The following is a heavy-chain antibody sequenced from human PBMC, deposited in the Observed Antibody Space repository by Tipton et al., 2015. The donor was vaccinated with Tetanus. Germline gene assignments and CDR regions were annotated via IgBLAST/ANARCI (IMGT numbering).Heavy chain of an antibody. Sequence: SLTCTVSGVSTSGYYWSWIRQPAGKGLEWIGRVDRSGTTTYNPSLKARVTMSLDTSKNQFSLKLTSVTAADTAMYYCARGSDIVVVPGVTRADWFDPWGQGTLVTVSS. CDR2: VDRSGTT. V-gene: IGHV4-4*07. D-gene: IGHD2-2*01. J-gene: IGHJ5*02. CDR1: GVSTSGYY. CDR3: ARGSDIVVVPGVTRADWFDP.